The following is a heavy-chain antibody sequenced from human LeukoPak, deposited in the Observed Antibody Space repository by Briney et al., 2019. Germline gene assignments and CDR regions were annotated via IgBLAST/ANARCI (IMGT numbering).Heavy chain of an antibody. Sequence: PGGSLRLSCAASGFTFDDYGMSWVRQAPGKGLEWVSGINWNGGSTGYADSVKGRFTISRDNSKNTLYLQMNSLRAEDTAVYYCAKAPYYYDSSGYLVYWGQGTLVTVSS. CDR2: INWNGGST. CDR3: AKAPYYYDSSGYLVY. CDR1: GFTFDDYG. D-gene: IGHD3-22*01. J-gene: IGHJ4*02. V-gene: IGHV3-20*04.